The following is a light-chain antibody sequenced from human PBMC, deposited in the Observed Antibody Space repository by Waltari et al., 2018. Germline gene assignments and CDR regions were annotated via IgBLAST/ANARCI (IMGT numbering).Light chain of an antibody. J-gene: IGLJ1*01. CDR2: DVI. Sequence: QSALTQPRSVSGSPGQSVNISCTGTSSDVGGYNYVSWYQQHPGKAPKLMIYDVIKRPSGVPVRFSGSKSGNTASLTISGLQAEDEADYYCCSYAGSYVFGTGTKVTVL. CDR1: SSDVGGYNY. CDR3: CSYAGSYV. V-gene: IGLV2-11*01.